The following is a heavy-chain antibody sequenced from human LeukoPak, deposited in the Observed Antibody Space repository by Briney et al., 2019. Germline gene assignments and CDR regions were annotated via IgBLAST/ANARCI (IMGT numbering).Heavy chain of an antibody. CDR2: IIPILGIA. J-gene: IGHJ4*02. V-gene: IGHV1-69*04. D-gene: IGHD3-22*01. Sequence: ASVKVSCKASGGTFSSYAISWVRQAPGQGLEWMGRIIPILGIANYAQKFQGRVTITADESTSTAYMELSSLRSEDTAVYYCARGIAHYDSSGPLDYWGQGTLVTVSS. CDR1: GGTFSSYA. CDR3: ARGIAHYDSSGPLDY.